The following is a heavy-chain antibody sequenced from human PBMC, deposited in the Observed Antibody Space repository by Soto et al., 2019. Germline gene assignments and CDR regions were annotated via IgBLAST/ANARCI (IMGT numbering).Heavy chain of an antibody. CDR3: ARGTVTTLVV. V-gene: IGHV4-59*01. CDR2: IYYSGST. D-gene: IGHD4-17*01. CDR1: GGSISSYY. J-gene: IGHJ3*01. Sequence: QVQLQESGPGLVKPSETLSLTCTVSGGSISSYYWSWIRQPPGKGLEWIGYIYYSGSTNYNPSLKSRVTISVDTSKNQFSLKLSSVTAADTAVYYCARGTVTTLVVWGQGTMVTVSS.